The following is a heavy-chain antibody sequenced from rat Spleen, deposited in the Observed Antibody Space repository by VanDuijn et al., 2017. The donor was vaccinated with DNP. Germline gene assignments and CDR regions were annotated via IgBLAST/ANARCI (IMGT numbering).Heavy chain of an antibody. Sequence: EVQLVESGGGLMQPGRSLKLSCAASGFIFSNYGMAWVRQAPTKGLEWVASITTGGYNTYYRDSVKGRFKISRDNAKNTQYLQMDSLKSEDTATYYCARLEMDYWGQGVMVTVSS. CDR1: GFIFSNYG. CDR3: ARLEMDY. J-gene: IGHJ2*01. CDR2: ITTGGYNT. V-gene: IGHV5S13*01.